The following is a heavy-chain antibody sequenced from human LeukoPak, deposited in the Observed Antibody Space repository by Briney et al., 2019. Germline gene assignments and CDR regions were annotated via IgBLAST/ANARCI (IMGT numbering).Heavy chain of an antibody. CDR1: GGTFSSYA. Sequence: SVKVSCKASGGTFSSYAISWVRQAPGQGLEWMGGIIPIFGTANYAQKFQGRVTITADESTSAAYMELSSLRSEDTAVYYCAREGPTTVTTIGYYWGQGTLVTVSS. V-gene: IGHV1-69*13. D-gene: IGHD4-17*01. CDR2: IIPIFGTA. CDR3: AREGPTTVTTIGYY. J-gene: IGHJ4*02.